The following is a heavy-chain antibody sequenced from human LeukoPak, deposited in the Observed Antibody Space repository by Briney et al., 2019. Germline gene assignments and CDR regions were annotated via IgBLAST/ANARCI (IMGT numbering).Heavy chain of an antibody. CDR2: VSGSGGST. CDR3: AKGYAMVGGTEFDY. D-gene: IGHD1-26*01. Sequence: GGSLRLSCAASGFTFSSYAMSWVRQAPGKGLEWVSTVSGSGGSTNYADSVKGRFTVSRDNSKNTLYLQMNSLRAEDTAVYYCAKGYAMVGGTEFDYWGQGTLVTVSS. J-gene: IGHJ4*02. V-gene: IGHV3-23*01. CDR1: GFTFSSYA.